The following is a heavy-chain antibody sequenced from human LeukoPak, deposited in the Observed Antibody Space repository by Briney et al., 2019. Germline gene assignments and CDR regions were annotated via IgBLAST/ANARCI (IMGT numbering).Heavy chain of an antibody. CDR2: INPNSGGT. V-gene: IGHV1-2*02. CDR3: ARVRYSGSYMLDY. Sequence: GASVKVSCKTSGYSFINYGITWVRQAPGQGLEWMGWINPNSGGTNYAQKFQGRVTMTRDTSISTAFMELSRLRSDDTAVYYCARVRYSGSYMLDYWGQGTLVTASS. J-gene: IGHJ4*02. CDR1: GYSFINYG. D-gene: IGHD1-26*01.